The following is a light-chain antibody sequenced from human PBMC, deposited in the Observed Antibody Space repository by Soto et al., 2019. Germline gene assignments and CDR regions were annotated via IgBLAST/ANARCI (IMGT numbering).Light chain of an antibody. CDR2: DAS. Sequence: AIQLTQSPSSLSAFVGDRVTITCRASQGVSNALAWYQQKPGQPPNLLIYDASSLKSGVPSRFSGSGSGTDFTLTISSLQPEDFATYYCQQYNDNPRTFGGGTKVDIK. J-gene: IGKJ4*01. CDR1: QGVSNA. V-gene: IGKV1D-13*01. CDR3: QQYNDNPRT.